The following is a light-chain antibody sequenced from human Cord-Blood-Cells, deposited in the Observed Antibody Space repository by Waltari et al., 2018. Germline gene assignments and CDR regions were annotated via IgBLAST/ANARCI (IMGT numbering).Light chain of an antibody. CDR3: QQYGSSPT. Sequence: EIVLTQFPGTLFLFPGERAPLSCRASQSVSSSYLAWYQQKPGQAPRLLIYGASSRATGIPDRFSGSGSGTDFTLTISRLEPEDFAVYYCQQYGSSPTFGQGTKVEIK. V-gene: IGKV3-20*01. J-gene: IGKJ1*01. CDR2: GAS. CDR1: QSVSSSY.